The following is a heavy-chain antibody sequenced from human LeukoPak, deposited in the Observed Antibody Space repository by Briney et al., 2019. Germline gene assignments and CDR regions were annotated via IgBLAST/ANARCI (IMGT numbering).Heavy chain of an antibody. J-gene: IGHJ3*02. D-gene: IGHD6-13*01. V-gene: IGHV1-69*06. CDR3: ARAGYSSKRWAFDI. Sequence: GASVKVSCKASGYTFTSYAMNWVRQAPGQGLEWMGGIIPIFGTANYAQKFQGRVTITADKSTSTAYMELSSLRSEDTAVYYCARAGYSSKRWAFDIWGQGTMVTVSS. CDR2: IIPIFGTA. CDR1: GYTFTSYA.